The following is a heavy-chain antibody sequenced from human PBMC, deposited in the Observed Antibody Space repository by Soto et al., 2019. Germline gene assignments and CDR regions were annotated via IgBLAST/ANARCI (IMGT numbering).Heavy chain of an antibody. D-gene: IGHD6-19*01. Sequence: QVQLQEAGPGLVKPSQTLSLTCTVSGGSITSDNYFWSWIRQPPGKGLEWIGYILYSGTVYYTSTLRSRVTISIHTSNNQVSPTLNSVTSADTAMYFCARQVSSAVHQGAEDAFDRWGQGTMVTVSS. CDR3: ARQVSSAVHQGAEDAFDR. V-gene: IGHV4-30-4*01. CDR1: GGSITSDNYF. J-gene: IGHJ3*01. CDR2: ILYSGTV.